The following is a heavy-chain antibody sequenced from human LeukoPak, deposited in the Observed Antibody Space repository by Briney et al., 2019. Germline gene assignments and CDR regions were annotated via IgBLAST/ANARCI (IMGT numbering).Heavy chain of an antibody. J-gene: IGHJ4*02. CDR3: ARDKHYYDSSNYV. CDR1: GFTFNDYG. D-gene: IGHD3-22*01. V-gene: IGHV3-20*04. CDR2: INWNGGTT. Sequence: GGSPRLSCAASGFTFNDYGMSWVRQGPGKGLEWVSGINWNGGTTGYADSVRGRFTISRDNAKNSLYLQMNSLRAEDTALYYCARDKHYYDSSNYVWGQGTLVTVSS.